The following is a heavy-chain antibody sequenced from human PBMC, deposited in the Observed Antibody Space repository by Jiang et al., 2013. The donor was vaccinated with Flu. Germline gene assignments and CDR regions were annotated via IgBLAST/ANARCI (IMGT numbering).Heavy chain of an antibody. D-gene: IGHD3-22*01. V-gene: IGHV3-23*01. J-gene: IGHJ4*02. CDR3: AKLTDYFDSSGNFHH. CDR2: ISGGGGDGK. Sequence: GGDLVQPGGSLRLSCEASGFTFSSYAMSWVRQAPGKGLEWVSGISGGGGDGKYYADSVKGRFTISRDNSKNTLFLQMNTLRAEDTAVYYCAKLTDYFDSSGNFHHWGQGTLVTVSS. CDR1: GFTFSSYA.